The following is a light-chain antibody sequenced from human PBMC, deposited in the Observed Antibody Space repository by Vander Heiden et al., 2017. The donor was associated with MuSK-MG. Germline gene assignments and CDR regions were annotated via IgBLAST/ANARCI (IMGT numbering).Light chain of an antibody. CDR2: KVS. V-gene: IGKV1-5*03. J-gene: IGKJ1*01. Sequence: DIQMTQSPSTLSASVGDRVIITCRASQNINTWLAWYQQRPGKPPKLLIYKVSTLQSGVPSRFSGAGSGTEFTLTISSRQPDDFATYYCQQLSTYSRTFGQGTKVEIK. CDR3: QQLSTYSRT. CDR1: QNINTW.